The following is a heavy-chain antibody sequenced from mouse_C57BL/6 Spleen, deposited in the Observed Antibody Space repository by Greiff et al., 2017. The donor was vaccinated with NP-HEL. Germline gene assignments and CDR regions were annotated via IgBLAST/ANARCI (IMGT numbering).Heavy chain of an antibody. CDR1: GYTFTSYW. J-gene: IGHJ1*03. D-gene: IGHD1-1*01. CDR2: IYPGSGST. V-gene: IGHV1-55*01. CDR3: ARSIYYYGSSYGYFDV. Sequence: QVQLQQSGAELVKPGASVKMSCKASGYTFTSYWITWVKQRPGQGLEWIGDIYPGSGSTNYNEKFKSKATLTVDTSSSTAYMQLSSLTSEDSAVYYCARSIYYYGSSYGYFDVWGTGTTVTVSS.